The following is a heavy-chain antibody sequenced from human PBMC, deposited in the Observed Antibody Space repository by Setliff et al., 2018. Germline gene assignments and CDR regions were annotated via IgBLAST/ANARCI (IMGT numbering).Heavy chain of an antibody. CDR3: VRVAGTSVGRPAFDF. CDR1: GASITSGHY. V-gene: IGHV4-4*07. CDR2: VYSSVYSSGIT. J-gene: IGHJ4*02. D-gene: IGHD1-1*01. Sequence: SETLSLTCTVSGASITSGHYWGWIRQPAGRGLEWVGRVYSSVYSSGITGYNPSLKSRVTISMDTSKNRFSLRLSSVTAADTAVYSCVRVAGTSVGRPAFDFWGQGTLVTVS.